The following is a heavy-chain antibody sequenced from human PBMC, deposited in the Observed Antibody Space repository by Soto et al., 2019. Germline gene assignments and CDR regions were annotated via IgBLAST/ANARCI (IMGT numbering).Heavy chain of an antibody. CDR3: ARVFSNFWYFFDY. D-gene: IGHD3-9*01. CDR2: IYHSGST. J-gene: IGHJ4*02. CDR1: GDSLNFGVYS. Sequence: PSETLSLTCAVSGDSLNFGVYSWAWIRQPPGKGLEWIGNIYHSGSTYYTPSLRSRVTMSVDRSKNQFSLKLSSVTAADTAVYYCARVFSNFWYFFDYWGQGALVTVSS. V-gene: IGHV4-30-2*01.